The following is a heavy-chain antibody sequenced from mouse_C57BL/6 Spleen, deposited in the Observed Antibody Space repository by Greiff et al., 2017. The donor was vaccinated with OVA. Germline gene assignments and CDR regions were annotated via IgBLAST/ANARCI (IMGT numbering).Heavy chain of an antibody. CDR1: GYAFSSSW. J-gene: IGHJ2*01. V-gene: IGHV1-82*01. Sequence: VQLQESGPELVKPGASVKISCKASGYAFSSSWMNWVKQRPGKGLEWIGRIYPGDGDTNYNGKFKGKATLTADKSSSTAYMQLSSLTSEDSAVYFCARMMVTTGHYFDYWGQGTTLTVSS. CDR3: ARMMVTTGHYFDY. D-gene: IGHD2-2*01. CDR2: IYPGDGDT.